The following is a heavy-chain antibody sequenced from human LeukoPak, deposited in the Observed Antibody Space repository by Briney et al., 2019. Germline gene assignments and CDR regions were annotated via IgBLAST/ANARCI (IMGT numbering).Heavy chain of an antibody. CDR3: ARGGSAAKYYFDS. J-gene: IGHJ4*02. CDR2: IFYSGTT. Sequence: SETLSLTCTVSNDSISPLYWGWIRRPPGKGLEFIGYIFYSGTTNFSPSLKSRVTLSVDTSKNQFSLRLNSVTAADTAVYYCARGGSAAKYYFDSWGQGTLVTVSS. CDR1: NDSISPLY. V-gene: IGHV4-59*11. D-gene: IGHD6-13*01.